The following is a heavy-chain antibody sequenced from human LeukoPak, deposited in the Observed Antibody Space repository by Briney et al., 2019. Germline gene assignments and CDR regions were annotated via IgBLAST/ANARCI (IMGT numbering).Heavy chain of an antibody. V-gene: IGHV3-30*18. J-gene: IGHJ5*02. CDR1: GFTFSSYG. CDR2: ISYDGSNK. CDR3: ANSYDILTGYYGFDP. D-gene: IGHD3-9*01. Sequence: GSLRLSCAASGFTFSSYGMHWVRQAPAKGLEWVAVISYDGSNKYYADSVKGRFTISRDNSKNTLYLQMNSLRAEDTAVYYCANSYDILTGYYGFDPWGQGTLVTVSS.